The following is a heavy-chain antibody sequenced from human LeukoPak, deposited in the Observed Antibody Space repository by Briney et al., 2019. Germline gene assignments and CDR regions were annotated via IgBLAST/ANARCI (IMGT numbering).Heavy chain of an antibody. V-gene: IGHV1-8*01. CDR1: GYTFTSYD. CDR2: MNPNSGNT. D-gene: IGHD3-3*01. Sequence: ASVKVSCKASGYTFTSYDINWVRQATGQGLEWMGWMNPNSGNTGYAQKFQGRVTMTRNTSISTAYMELSSLTSEDTAVYYCARGGRFKRFWGWLLYPQELRGPGTLGHGLL. J-gene: IGHJ4*02. CDR3: ARGGRFKRFWGWLLYPQEL.